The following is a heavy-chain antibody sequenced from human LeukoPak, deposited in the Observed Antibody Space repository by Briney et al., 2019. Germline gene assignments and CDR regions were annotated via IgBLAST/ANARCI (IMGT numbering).Heavy chain of an antibody. CDR2: IYYSGST. V-gene: IGHV4-30-4*01. CDR1: GGSFSVYY. CDR3: ARVHPTKYYFDY. Sequence: SETLSLTCAVYGGSFSVYYWSWIRQPPGKGLEWIGYIYYSGSTYYNPSLKSRVTISVDTSKNQFSLKLSSVTAADTAVYYCARVHPTKYYFDYWGQGTLVTVSS. J-gene: IGHJ4*02.